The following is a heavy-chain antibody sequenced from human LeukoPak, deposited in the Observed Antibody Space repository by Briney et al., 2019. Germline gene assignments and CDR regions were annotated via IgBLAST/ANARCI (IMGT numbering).Heavy chain of an antibody. D-gene: IGHD2-2*01. CDR1: GDSINSYS. CDR2: IYTSGST. Sequence: SETLSLTCTVSGDSINSYSWSWIRQPAGKGLEWIGRIYTSGSTNYNPSLKSRVTMSLDTSKNQFSLKVTSVTAADTAVYYCARGRKGRYGSSSYYYNYYMDVWGKGTTVTVSS. V-gene: IGHV4-4*07. CDR3: ARGRKGRYGSSSYYYNYYMDV. J-gene: IGHJ6*03.